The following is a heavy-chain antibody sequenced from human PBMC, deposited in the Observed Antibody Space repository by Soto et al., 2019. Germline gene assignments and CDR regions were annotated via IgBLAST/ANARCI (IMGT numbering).Heavy chain of an antibody. CDR2: IYYSGST. J-gene: IGHJ4*02. D-gene: IGHD3-10*01. CDR3: ARHILWFGELLYYFDY. V-gene: IGHV4-39*01. CDR1: GGSISSSSYY. Sequence: QLQLQESGPGLVKPSETLFLTCTVSGGSISSSSYYWGWIRQPPGKGLEWIGSIYYSGSTYYNPSLKSRVTISVDTSKNQFSLKLSSVTAADTAVYYCARHILWFGELLYYFDYWGQGTLVTVSS.